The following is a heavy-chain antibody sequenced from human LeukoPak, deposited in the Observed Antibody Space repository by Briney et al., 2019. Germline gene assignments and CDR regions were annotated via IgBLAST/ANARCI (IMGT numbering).Heavy chain of an antibody. CDR3: VRDGIGYSSVEYYFDY. Sequence: GEALKISCKGFGYSFVNYWIGWVRQMPGKGLDWMGIIYPGDSAVRYSLSFQGQVTISADKSISTAYLQWHSLTASDSAMYYCVRDGIGYSSVEYYFDYWGQGTLVTVSS. J-gene: IGHJ4*02. V-gene: IGHV5-51*01. CDR2: IYPGDSAV. D-gene: IGHD2-15*01. CDR1: GYSFVNYW.